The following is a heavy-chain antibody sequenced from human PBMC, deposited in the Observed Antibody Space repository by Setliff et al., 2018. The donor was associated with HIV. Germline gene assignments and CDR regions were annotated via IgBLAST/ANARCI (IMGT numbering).Heavy chain of an antibody. J-gene: IGHJ4*02. CDR3: VKDVVKFWSGSGALDF. CDR2: IWYDASKK. Sequence: PGGSLRLSCAASGFTFNSYGMHWVRQAPGKGLEWVALIWYDASKKEYAESVKGRFNILRDDSKKTVDLQMNSLRADDTAVYYCVKDVVKFWSGSGALDFWGPGTLVTVS. V-gene: IGHV3-33*06. D-gene: IGHD3-3*01. CDR1: GFTFNSYG.